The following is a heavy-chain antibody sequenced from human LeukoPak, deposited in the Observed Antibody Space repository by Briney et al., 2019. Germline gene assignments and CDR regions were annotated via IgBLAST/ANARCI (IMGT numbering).Heavy chain of an antibody. J-gene: IGHJ4*02. CDR1: GGTFSSYA. CDR3: ARLGGSYHFDY. D-gene: IGHD1-26*01. V-gene: IGHV1-69*01. Sequence: GASVKVSCKASGGTFSSYAISWGRQAPGQGLEWMGGIIPIFGTANYAQKFQGRVTITADESTSTAYMELSSLRSEDTAVYYCARLGGSYHFDYWGQGTLVTVSS. CDR2: IIPIFGTA.